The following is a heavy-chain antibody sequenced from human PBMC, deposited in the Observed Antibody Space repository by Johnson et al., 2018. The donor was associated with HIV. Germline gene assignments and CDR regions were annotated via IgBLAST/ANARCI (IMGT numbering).Heavy chain of an antibody. Sequence: QVPPVESGGGVVQPGSSLRPSCASLRFTFSSYALHCVRQAPGKGLECVAVISYDGSNKYYADSVKGRFTISRDNSKNTLYLQMNSLRAEDTAVYYCARDRPIAPFDIWGQGTMVTVSS. CDR1: RFTFSSYA. V-gene: IGHV3-30-3*01. D-gene: IGHD3-22*01. J-gene: IGHJ3*02. CDR3: ARDRPIAPFDI. CDR2: ISYDGSNK.